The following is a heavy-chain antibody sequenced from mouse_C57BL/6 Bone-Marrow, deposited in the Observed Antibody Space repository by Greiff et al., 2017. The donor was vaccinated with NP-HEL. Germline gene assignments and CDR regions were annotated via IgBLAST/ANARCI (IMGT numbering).Heavy chain of an antibody. Sequence: VQLQQSGAELARPGASVKMSCKASGYTFTSYGISWVKQRTGQGLEWIGEIYPRSGNTYYNEKFKGKATLTADKSSSTAYMELRSLTSEDSAVYFCARSDWDLFAYWGQGTLVTVSA. V-gene: IGHV1-81*01. D-gene: IGHD4-1*01. CDR2: IYPRSGNT. CDR1: GYTFTSYG. J-gene: IGHJ3*01. CDR3: ARSDWDLFAY.